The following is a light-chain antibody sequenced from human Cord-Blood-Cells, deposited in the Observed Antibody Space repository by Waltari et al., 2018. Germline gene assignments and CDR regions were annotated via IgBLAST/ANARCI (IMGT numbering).Light chain of an antibody. CDR3: SSYTSSSTVV. Sequence: QSALTQPASVSGSPGQSITISCTVTSSDVAGFNYVSWYQQHPGKAPNLMIYEVSNRPSGVSNRFSGSKSGNTASLTISGLQAEDEADYYCSSYTSSSTVVFGGGTKLTVL. V-gene: IGLV2-14*01. J-gene: IGLJ2*01. CDR2: EVS. CDR1: SSDVAGFNY.